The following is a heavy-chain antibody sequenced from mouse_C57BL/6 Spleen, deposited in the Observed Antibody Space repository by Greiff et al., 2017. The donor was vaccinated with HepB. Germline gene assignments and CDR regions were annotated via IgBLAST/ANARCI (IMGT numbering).Heavy chain of an antibody. CDR2: IDPSDSYT. CDR3: ARHRSPFAY. CDR1: GYTFTSYW. J-gene: IGHJ3*01. Sequence: VQLQQPGAELVKPGASVKLSCKASGYTFTSYWMQWVKQRPGQGLEWIGEIDPSDSYTNYNQKFKGKATLTVDTSSSTAYMQLSSLTSEDSAVYYCARHRSPFAYWGQGTLVTVSA. V-gene: IGHV1-50*01.